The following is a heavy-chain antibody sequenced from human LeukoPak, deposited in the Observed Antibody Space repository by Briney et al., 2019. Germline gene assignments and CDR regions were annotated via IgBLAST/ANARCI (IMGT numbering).Heavy chain of an antibody. D-gene: IGHD3-22*01. CDR2: ISYSAST. V-gene: IGHV4-59*11. J-gene: IGHJ4*02. CDR1: GASICSHY. CDR3: AIYYYDSSGYYYFDY. Sequence: SETLSLTCTVSGASICSHYWSWIRQPPGKGLEWIGYISYSASTNYNPSLKSRVTISVDTSKNQFSLKLRSVTAADTAVYFCAIYYYDSSGYYYFDYWGQGTLVSVSS.